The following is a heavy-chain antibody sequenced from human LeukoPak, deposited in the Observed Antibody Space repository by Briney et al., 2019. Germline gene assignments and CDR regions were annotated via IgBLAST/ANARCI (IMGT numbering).Heavy chain of an antibody. CDR1: GGSISTSSYC. D-gene: IGHD3-10*01. Sequence: SETLSLTCTVSGGSISTSSYCWGWIRQPPGKGLEWLGTIYYSGSTYYNPSLKSRVTISVDTSKNQFSLKLSSVTAADTAVYYCARSQITMVRGVINWFDPWGQGTLVTVSS. J-gene: IGHJ5*02. CDR3: ARSQITMVRGVINWFDP. CDR2: IYYSGST. V-gene: IGHV4-39*01.